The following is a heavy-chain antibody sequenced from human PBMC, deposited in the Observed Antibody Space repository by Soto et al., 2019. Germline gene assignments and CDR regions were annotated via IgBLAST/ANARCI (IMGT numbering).Heavy chain of an antibody. CDR3: TRFILVVPDALWATAEYFHY. Sequence: QVQLVQSGAEVKEPGASVKVSCKASGYTFANYGISWVRQAPGQGLEWMGWISAVNGNTNYARSLQDRIALTRDTSTSTAYMQLRGLRSDDTAVYYCTRFILVVPDALWATAEYFHYWGQGTLVTVSS. CDR2: ISAVNGNT. D-gene: IGHD2-2*01. J-gene: IGHJ1*01. CDR1: GYTFANYG. V-gene: IGHV1-18*01.